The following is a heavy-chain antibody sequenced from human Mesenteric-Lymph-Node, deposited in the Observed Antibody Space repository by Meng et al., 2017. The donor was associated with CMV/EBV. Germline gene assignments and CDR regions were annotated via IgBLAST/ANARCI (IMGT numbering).Heavy chain of an antibody. CDR3: ARHFRGTYTGGYFFDY. CDR2: IYPGDSDT. CDR1: GYSLSNYW. D-gene: IGHD1-1*01. J-gene: IGHJ4*02. V-gene: IGHV5-51*01. Sequence: GGPLRLPSKVSGYSLSNYWIAWVRHRPGKGLEWMGIIYPGDSDTRYSPSFQGQVTISVDKSITTAYLQWTSLKASDTAMYYCARHFRGTYTGGYFFDYWGQGTLVTVSS.